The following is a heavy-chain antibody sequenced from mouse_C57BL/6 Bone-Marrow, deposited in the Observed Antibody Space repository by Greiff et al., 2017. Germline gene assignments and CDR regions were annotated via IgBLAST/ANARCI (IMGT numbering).Heavy chain of an antibody. D-gene: IGHD1-1*01. CDR3: TTRIYYYGSSYDYYAMDY. CDR2: IDPEDGDT. CDR1: GFNIKDYY. V-gene: IGHV14-1*01. Sequence: VQLQQSGAELVRPGASVKLSCTASGFNIKDYYMHWVKQRPEQGLEWIGRIDPEDGDTEYAPKFQGKATMTADTSSNTAYLQLSSLTSEDTAVYYCTTRIYYYGSSYDYYAMDYGGQGTSVTVSS. J-gene: IGHJ4*01.